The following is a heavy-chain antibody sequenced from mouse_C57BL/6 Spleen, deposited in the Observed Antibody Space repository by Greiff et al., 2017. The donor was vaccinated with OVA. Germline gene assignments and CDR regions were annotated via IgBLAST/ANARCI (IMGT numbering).Heavy chain of an antibody. CDR3: TRYPYYAMDY. CDR2: IYWDDDK. J-gene: IGHJ4*01. Sequence: QVTLKVPGPGILQPSQSLSLTCSFSGFSLSTSGMGVSWIRQPSGMGLEWLVHIYWDDDKRYHPFLKSRLTISKDTSRNPVFLMITRIDAASTATYYCTRYPYYAMDYWGQGTSVTVSS. V-gene: IGHV8-12*01. CDR1: GFSLSTSGMG.